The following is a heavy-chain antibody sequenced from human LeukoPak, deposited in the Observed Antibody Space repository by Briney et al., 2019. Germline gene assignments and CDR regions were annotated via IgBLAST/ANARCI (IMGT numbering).Heavy chain of an antibody. J-gene: IGHJ4*02. CDR2: ISSSSSYI. V-gene: IGHV3-21*01. CDR3: ASLAGNPTADY. CDR1: GFTFSSYS. Sequence: GGSLRLSCAASGFTFSSYSMNWVRQAPGKGLEWVSSISSSSSYIYYADSVKGRFTISRDDAKNTLYLQMNSLRAEDTAVYYCASLAGNPTADYWGQGTLVTVSS. D-gene: IGHD6-19*01.